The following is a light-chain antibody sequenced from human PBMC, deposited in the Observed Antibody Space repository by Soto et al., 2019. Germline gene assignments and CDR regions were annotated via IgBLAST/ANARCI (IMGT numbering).Light chain of an antibody. CDR2: DAS. CDR1: QSVSSY. Sequence: EMVLTQSPATLSLYTGERATLSCRASQSVSSYLAWYQQKPGQAPRLLIYDASNRATGIPARFSGSGSGTDFTLTISSLEPEDSAVYYCQQYGNSPITFGQGTRLEVK. V-gene: IGKV3-11*01. J-gene: IGKJ5*01. CDR3: QQYGNSPIT.